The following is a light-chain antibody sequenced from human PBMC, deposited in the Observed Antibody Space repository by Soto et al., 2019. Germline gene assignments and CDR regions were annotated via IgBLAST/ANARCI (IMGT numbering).Light chain of an antibody. V-gene: IGKV3-20*01. CDR1: QSVSSSY. CDR2: GAS. CDR3: QQYGSSPRT. J-gene: IGKJ2*01. Sequence: ETVLTQSPGTLSLSPGERATLSCRASQSVSSSYLAWYQQKPGQAPRLLIYGASIRATGIPDRFSASGSGTEFTLTISRLEPEDLAVYYCQQYGSSPRTFGQGTKLEIK.